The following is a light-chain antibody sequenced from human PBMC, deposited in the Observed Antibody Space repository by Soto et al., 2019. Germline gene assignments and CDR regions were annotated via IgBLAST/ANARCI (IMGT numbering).Light chain of an antibody. CDR3: QQYDNLPPP. CDR1: QDISNY. V-gene: IGKV1-33*01. Sequence: DIQMTQSPSSLSASIGDRVTITCQASQDISNYLNWYQQKPGKAPKLLIYDASNLETGVPSRFSGSGSGTDLTFTISSLQPEDIATYYCQQYDNLPPPFGGGTEVEIK. J-gene: IGKJ4*01. CDR2: DAS.